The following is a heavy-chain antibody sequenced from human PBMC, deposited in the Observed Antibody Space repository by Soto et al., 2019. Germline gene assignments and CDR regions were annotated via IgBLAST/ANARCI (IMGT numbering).Heavy chain of an antibody. V-gene: IGHV3-23*01. CDR2: ISGSGGST. Sequence: EVQLLESGGGLVQPGGSLRLSCAASGFTFSSYAMSWVRQAPGKGLEWVSAISGSGGSTYYADSVKGRFTISRDNSKNTLYLQMNSLRAEDTAVYYCAKVPYSSSWYSYGMDVWCQGTTVTVSS. CDR3: AKVPYSSSWYSYGMDV. J-gene: IGHJ6*02. CDR1: GFTFSSYA. D-gene: IGHD6-13*01.